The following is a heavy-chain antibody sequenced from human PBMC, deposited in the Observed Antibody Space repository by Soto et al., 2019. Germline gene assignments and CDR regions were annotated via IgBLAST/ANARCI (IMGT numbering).Heavy chain of an antibody. Sequence: QLQLQESGPGLVKPSETLSLTCTVSGGSISSSSYYWGWIRQPPGKGLEWIGSIYYSGRTYYNPSLKSRVTISVDTSKNQFSLTLSSVTAADTAVYYCARRDSAPQYRYWGQGTLVTVSS. CDR3: ARRDSAPQYRY. CDR2: IYYSGRT. D-gene: IGHD3-22*01. V-gene: IGHV4-39*01. CDR1: GGSISSSSYY. J-gene: IGHJ4*02.